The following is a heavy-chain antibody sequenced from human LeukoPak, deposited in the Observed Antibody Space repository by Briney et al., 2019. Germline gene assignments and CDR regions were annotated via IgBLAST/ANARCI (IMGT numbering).Heavy chain of an antibody. CDR3: AKDYIGYDQDFDY. D-gene: IGHD2-2*01. CDR1: GFTFSSYA. Sequence: GGSLRLSCAASGFTFSSYAMSWVRQAPGKGLEWVSSISGSGYDTYYANSVKGRFSISRDNSKNTLDLQMNSLRAEDTAVYYCAKDYIGYDQDFDYWGQGTLVTVSS. J-gene: IGHJ4*02. CDR2: ISGSGYDT. V-gene: IGHV3-23*01.